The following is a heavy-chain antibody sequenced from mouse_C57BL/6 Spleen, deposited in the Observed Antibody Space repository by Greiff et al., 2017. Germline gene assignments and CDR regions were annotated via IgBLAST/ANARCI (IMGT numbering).Heavy chain of an antibody. CDR1: GYTFTSYG. V-gene: IGHV1-81*01. J-gene: IGHJ4*01. CDR2: IYPRSGNT. CDR3: ARKGGGDYYAMDY. Sequence: QVQLKESGAELARPGASVKLSCKASGYTFTSYGISWVKQRTGQGLEWIGEIYPRSGNTYYNEKFKGKATLTADKSSSTAYMELRSLTSEDSAVYFCARKGGGDYYAMDYWGQGTSVTVSS.